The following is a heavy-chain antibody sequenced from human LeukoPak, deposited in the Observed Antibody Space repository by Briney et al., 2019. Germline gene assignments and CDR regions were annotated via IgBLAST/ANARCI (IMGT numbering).Heavy chain of an antibody. Sequence: SETLSLTCAVSGYSISSGYYRGWIRQPPGKGLEWIGSIYHSGSTYYNPSLKSRVTISVDTSKNQFSLKLSSVTAADTAVYYCAREDIVVVHDAFDIWGQGTMVTVSS. J-gene: IGHJ3*02. V-gene: IGHV4-38-2*02. CDR1: GYSISSGYY. CDR2: IYHSGST. D-gene: IGHD2-15*01. CDR3: AREDIVVVHDAFDI.